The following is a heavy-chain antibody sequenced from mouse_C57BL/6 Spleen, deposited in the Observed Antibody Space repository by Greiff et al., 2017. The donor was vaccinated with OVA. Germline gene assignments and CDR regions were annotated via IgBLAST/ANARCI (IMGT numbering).Heavy chain of an antibody. J-gene: IGHJ1*03. CDR1: GYTFTSYW. V-gene: IGHV1-55*01. D-gene: IGHD1-1*01. Sequence: QVQLQQPGAELVKPGASVKMSCKASGYTFTSYWITWVKPRPGQGLAWIGDIYPGSGSTNYNEKFKSKATLTVDTSSSTAYMQLSSLTSEDSAVYDCARWDGSSYYWYFDVWGTGTTVTVSS. CDR3: ARWDGSSYYWYFDV. CDR2: IYPGSGST.